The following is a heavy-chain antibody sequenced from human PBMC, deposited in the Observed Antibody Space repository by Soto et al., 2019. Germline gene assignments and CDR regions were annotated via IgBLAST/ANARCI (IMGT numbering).Heavy chain of an antibody. CDR3: APEGGGRANYYYYYGMDV. V-gene: IGHV3-23*01. Sequence: GGSLRLSCAASGFTFSSYAMSWVRQAPGKGLEWVSAISGSGGSTYYADSVKGRFTISRDNSKNTLYLQMNSLRAEDTAVYYCAPEGGGRANYYYYYGMDVWGQGTTVTVSS. CDR1: GFTFSSYA. D-gene: IGHD2-15*01. J-gene: IGHJ6*02. CDR2: ISGSGGST.